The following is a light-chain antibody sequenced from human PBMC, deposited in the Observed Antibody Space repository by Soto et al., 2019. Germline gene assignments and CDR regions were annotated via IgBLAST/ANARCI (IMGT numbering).Light chain of an antibody. Sequence: DIQMTQSPSTLSASVGDRVTITCRASQSVNKWLAWFQQKPGKVPKLLIFDASTLQTGFPSRFGGGGSGTEFTLTISSLQPEDFATYYCQQYNSYSRTFGQGTKVDIK. CDR1: QSVNKW. CDR3: QQYNSYSRT. V-gene: IGKV1-5*01. J-gene: IGKJ1*01. CDR2: DAS.